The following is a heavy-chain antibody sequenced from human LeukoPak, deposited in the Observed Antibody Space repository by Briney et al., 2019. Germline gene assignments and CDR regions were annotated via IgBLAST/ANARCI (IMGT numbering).Heavy chain of an antibody. CDR3: ARVHYWLEYCSNGVCQDSFDI. Sequence: GKSLRLSCAASGFTFGSYAMHWVRQAPGKGLEWVAVTSFDGSEVFFADSVRGRFTISRDNSKDTVYLQINSLRAEDTAVYHCARVHYWLEYCSNGVCQDSFDIWGQGTMVTVSS. D-gene: IGHD2-8*01. CDR1: GFTFGSYA. V-gene: IGHV3-30-3*01. J-gene: IGHJ3*02. CDR2: TSFDGSEV.